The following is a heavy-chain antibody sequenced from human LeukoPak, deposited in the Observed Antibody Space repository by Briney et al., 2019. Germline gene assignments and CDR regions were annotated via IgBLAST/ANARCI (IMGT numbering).Heavy chain of an antibody. CDR2: IISSSSYI. V-gene: IGHV3-21*01. Sequence: GGSLRLSCAASGFTFSDYFMNWVRQDPGKGLEWVSSIISSSSYIYYADSVKGRFTISRDNAKNSLYLQMNSLRAEDTDVYYCARWGGDDILTGYRNWGQGTLVTVSS. CDR3: ARWGGDDILTGYRN. D-gene: IGHD3-9*01. J-gene: IGHJ4*02. CDR1: GFTFSDYF.